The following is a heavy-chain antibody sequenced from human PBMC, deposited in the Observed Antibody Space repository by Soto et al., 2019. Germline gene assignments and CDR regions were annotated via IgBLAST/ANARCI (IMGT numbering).Heavy chain of an antibody. CDR1: GGTISSSSYY. J-gene: IGHJ6*02. D-gene: IGHD1-7*01. CDR2: IYYSGST. Sequence: SETMYLTCTVSGGTISSSSYYWGWIRQPPGKGLEWIGSIYYSGSTYYNPSLKSRVTISVDTSKNQFSLKLSSVTAADTAVYYCATSLGGLQLELRSYYYYYGMDVWGQGTTVTVSS. V-gene: IGHV4-39*01. CDR3: ATSLGGLQLELRSYYYYYGMDV.